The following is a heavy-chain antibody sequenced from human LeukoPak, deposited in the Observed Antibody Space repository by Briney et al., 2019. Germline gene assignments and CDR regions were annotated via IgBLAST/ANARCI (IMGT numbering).Heavy chain of an antibody. CDR1: GFTFSSYA. CDR3: AKGNGYSYGRYYFDY. J-gene: IGHJ4*02. CDR2: ITASDGNT. D-gene: IGHD5-18*01. Sequence: GGSLRLSCAASGFTFSSYAMGWVRQAPGKGLEWVSAITASDGNTYYADSVKGRFTISRDNSKNTLYLQVNSLSAEDTAVYYCAKGNGYSYGRYYFDYWGQGTLVTVSS. V-gene: IGHV3-23*01.